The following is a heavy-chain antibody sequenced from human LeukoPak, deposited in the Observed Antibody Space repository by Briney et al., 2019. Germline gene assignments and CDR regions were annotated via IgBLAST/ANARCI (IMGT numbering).Heavy chain of an antibody. Sequence: SETLSLTCTVSSGSISSGSYCWSWIRQPAGKGLEWIGRIYTSGSTNYNPSLKSRVTISVDTSKNQFSLKLSSVTAADTAVYYCARDGVQVSTIYYYYYMDVWGKGTTVTVSS. CDR1: SGSISSGSYC. CDR2: IYTSGST. D-gene: IGHD3-16*01. CDR3: ARDGVQVSTIYYYYYMDV. J-gene: IGHJ6*03. V-gene: IGHV4-61*02.